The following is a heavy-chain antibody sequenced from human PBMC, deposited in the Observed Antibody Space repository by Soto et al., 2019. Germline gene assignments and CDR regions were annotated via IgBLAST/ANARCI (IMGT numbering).Heavy chain of an antibody. Sequence: SEILSLTCTVSGGSISSGGYYWSWIRQHPGKGLEWIGYIYYSGSTYYNPSLKSRVTISVDTSKNQFSLKLSSVTAADTAVYYCARGIAQIVVVITPGGAFDIWGQGTMVTVSS. V-gene: IGHV4-31*03. CDR1: GGSISSGGYY. CDR2: IYYSGST. CDR3: ARGIAQIVVVITPGGAFDI. J-gene: IGHJ3*02. D-gene: IGHD3-22*01.